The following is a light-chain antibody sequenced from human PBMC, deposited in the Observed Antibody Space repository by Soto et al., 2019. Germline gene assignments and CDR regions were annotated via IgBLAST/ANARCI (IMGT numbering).Light chain of an antibody. CDR3: QQFSSYPLT. Sequence: EFVLTQSPGTLSLSPGERATLSCRASQTGRNNYLAWYQQKPGQAPRLLIYDASSRATGIPDRFSGGGSGTDFPLTLSRLEPEDFAVYYCQQFSSYPLTFGGGTKVDIK. CDR1: QTGRNNY. J-gene: IGKJ4*01. CDR2: DAS. V-gene: IGKV3-20*01.